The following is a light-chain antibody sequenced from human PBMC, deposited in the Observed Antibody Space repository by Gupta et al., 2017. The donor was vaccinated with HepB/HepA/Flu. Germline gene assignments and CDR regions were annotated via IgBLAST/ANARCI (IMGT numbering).Light chain of an antibody. CDR1: QSISTW. CDR3: QQDKAYPLT. V-gene: IGKV1-5*03. CDR2: KAS. Sequence: DIQMTQSPSTLSASVGDRVTITCRASQSISTWLAWYQQKPGKAPRLLIYKASTLKSGVPSRFSGSRSGTEFTLTISSLQPDDLATYYCQQDKAYPLTFGGGTMVEIK. J-gene: IGKJ4*01.